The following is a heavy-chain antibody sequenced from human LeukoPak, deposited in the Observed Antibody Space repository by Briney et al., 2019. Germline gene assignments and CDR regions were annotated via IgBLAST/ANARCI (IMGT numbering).Heavy chain of an antibody. CDR3: ARWGGYSYGPIGYYYYYMDV. CDR2: INHSGST. V-gene: IGHV4-34*01. J-gene: IGHJ6*03. CDR1: GGSFSGYY. D-gene: IGHD5-18*01. Sequence: PSETLSLTYAVYGGSFSGYYWSWIRQPPGKGLEWIGEINHSGSTNYNPSLKSRVTISVDTSKNQFSLKLSSVTAADTAVYYCARWGGYSYGPIGYYYYYMDVWGKGTTVTVSS.